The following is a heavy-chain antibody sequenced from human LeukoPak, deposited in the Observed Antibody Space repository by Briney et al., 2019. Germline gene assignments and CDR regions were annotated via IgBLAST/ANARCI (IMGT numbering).Heavy chain of an antibody. Sequence: GGSLRLSCAASGFTFSSYGMHWVRQAPGKVLEWVAFIRYDGSNKYYADSVKGRFTISRDNSKNTLYLQMNSLRAEDTAVYYCAKDGDSSGHEFDYWGQGTLVTVSS. CDR1: GFTFSSYG. V-gene: IGHV3-30*02. D-gene: IGHD3-22*01. CDR2: IRYDGSNK. J-gene: IGHJ4*02. CDR3: AKDGDSSGHEFDY.